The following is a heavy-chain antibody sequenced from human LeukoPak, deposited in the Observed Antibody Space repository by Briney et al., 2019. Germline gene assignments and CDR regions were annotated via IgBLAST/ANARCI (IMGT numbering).Heavy chain of an antibody. CDR1: GYSFTSYW. Sequence: PGGSLGLSCKGSGYSFTSYWIGWVRHVPGKGLDYMGIIYPGDSDTRYSPSFQGQVTISADKSISTAYLQWSSLKASDTAMYYCATLVGYGSFFDYWGQGTLVTVSS. D-gene: IGHD3-10*01. V-gene: IGHV5-51*01. CDR3: ATLVGYGSFFDY. J-gene: IGHJ4*02. CDR2: IYPGDSDT.